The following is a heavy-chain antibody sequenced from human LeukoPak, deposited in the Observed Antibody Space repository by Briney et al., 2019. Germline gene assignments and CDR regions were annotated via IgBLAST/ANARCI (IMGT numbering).Heavy chain of an antibody. CDR1: GFTFSSYA. CDR3: ARGERDFDY. CDR2: ISYDGSNK. Sequence: GGSLRLSCAASGFTFSSYAMHWVRQAPGKGLEWVAVISYDGSNKYYADSVKGRYTISRDNSKNTLYLQMNSLRAEDTAVYYCARGERDFDYWGQGTLVTVSS. V-gene: IGHV3-30*04. J-gene: IGHJ4*02.